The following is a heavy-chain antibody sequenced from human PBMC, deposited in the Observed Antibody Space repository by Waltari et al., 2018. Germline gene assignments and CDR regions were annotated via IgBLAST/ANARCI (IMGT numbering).Heavy chain of an antibody. CDR3: VRERPSLGYIDSFDL. CDR1: GYTFSSFD. CDR2: MNPKSGNT. D-gene: IGHD2-2*02. V-gene: IGHV1-8*01. J-gene: IGHJ3*01. Sequence: QVQLVQSGAEVKKPGASVKVSCKTSGYTFSSFDINWVRQATGQGLEWMGWMNPKSGNTGYAQNFRGRVTMTRDNSITTAYMELRSLMSEDTAVYFCVRERPSLGYIDSFDLWGQGTMVTVSP.